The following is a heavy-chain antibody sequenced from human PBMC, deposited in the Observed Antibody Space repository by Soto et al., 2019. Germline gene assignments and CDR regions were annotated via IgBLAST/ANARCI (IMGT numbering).Heavy chain of an antibody. J-gene: IGHJ3*02. V-gene: IGHV3-20*04. CDR3: ARDDPGELLRPWAFDI. CDR2: INWNGGST. Sequence: GGSLRLSCAASGFTFDDYGMSWVRQAPGKGLEWVSGINWNGGSTGYADSVKGRFTISRDNAKNSLYLQMNSLRAEDTALYYCARDDPGELLRPWAFDIWGQGTMVTVSS. CDR1: GFTFDDYG. D-gene: IGHD1-26*01.